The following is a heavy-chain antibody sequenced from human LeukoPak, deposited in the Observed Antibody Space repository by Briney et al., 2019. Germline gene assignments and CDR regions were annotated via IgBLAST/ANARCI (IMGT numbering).Heavy chain of an antibody. Sequence: GGSLRLSCAASGFTFIRYWMHWVRQAPGKGLVWVSRINSDGSRTSYADSVKGRFTTSRDNAKNTLYLQMNNLRAEDTAVYYCARGGVVGATQVLWYFDLWGRGTLVTVSS. CDR2: INSDGSRT. CDR3: ARGGVVGATQVLWYFDL. V-gene: IGHV3-74*01. CDR1: GFTFIRYW. D-gene: IGHD2-15*01. J-gene: IGHJ2*01.